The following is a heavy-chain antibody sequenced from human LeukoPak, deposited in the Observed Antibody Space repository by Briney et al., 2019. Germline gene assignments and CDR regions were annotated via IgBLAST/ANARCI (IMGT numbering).Heavy chain of an antibody. V-gene: IGHV3-23*01. J-gene: IGHJ2*01. Sequence: GGSLRLSCAASGFTFSGYAMSWVRQAPGKGLEWVSAISGSGGSTYYADSVKGRFTIYRDNSKNTLYLQMNSLRAEDTAVYYCAKGLVRGVITYWYFDLWGRGTLVTVSS. CDR1: GFTFSGYA. D-gene: IGHD3-10*01. CDR2: ISGSGGST. CDR3: AKGLVRGVITYWYFDL.